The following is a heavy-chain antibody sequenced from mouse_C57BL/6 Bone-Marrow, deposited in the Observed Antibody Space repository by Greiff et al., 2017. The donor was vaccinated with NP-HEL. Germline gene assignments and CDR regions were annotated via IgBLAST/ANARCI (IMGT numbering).Heavy chain of an antibody. J-gene: IGHJ2*01. Sequence: EVKLMESGGGLVKPGGSLKLSCAASGFTFSSYAMSWVRQTPEKRLEWVATISDGGSYTYYPDNVKGRFPISRDNAKNNLYLQMSHLKSEDTAMYYCARDWIPYDGYYGFDYWGQGTTLTVSS. D-gene: IGHD2-3*01. CDR1: GFTFSSYA. CDR2: ISDGGSYT. CDR3: ARDWIPYDGYYGFDY. V-gene: IGHV5-4*01.